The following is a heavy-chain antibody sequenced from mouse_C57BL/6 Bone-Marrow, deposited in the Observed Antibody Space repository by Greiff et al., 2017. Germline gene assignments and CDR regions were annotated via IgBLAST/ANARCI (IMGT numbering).Heavy chain of an antibody. CDR1: GYTFTSYG. CDR2: IYPRSGNT. D-gene: IGHD1-1*01. CDR3: ARFISTVVDAMDY. Sequence: VQLQQSGAELARPGASVKLSCKASGYTFTSYGISWVKQRTGQGLEWIGEIYPRSGNTYYNEKFKGKATLTADKSSSTAYMEFRSLTSEDAAVYFCARFISTVVDAMDYWGQGTSVTVSS. V-gene: IGHV1-81*01. J-gene: IGHJ4*01.